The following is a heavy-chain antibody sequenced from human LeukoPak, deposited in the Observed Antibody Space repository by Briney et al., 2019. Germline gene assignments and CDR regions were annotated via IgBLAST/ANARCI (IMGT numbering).Heavy chain of an antibody. CDR2: IYYSGSA. D-gene: IGHD6-25*01. J-gene: IGHJ4*02. CDR3: ARAGGVKTAALDLDY. CDR1: GGSISDYS. Sequence: SETLSLTCTVSGGSISDYSWSWIRQPPGKGLEWIGNIYYSGSADHNPSLKSRVTISRDTSKNQFSLKLTSVTTADTAVYYCARAGGVKTAALDLDYWGQGTLVTVSS. V-gene: IGHV4-59*01.